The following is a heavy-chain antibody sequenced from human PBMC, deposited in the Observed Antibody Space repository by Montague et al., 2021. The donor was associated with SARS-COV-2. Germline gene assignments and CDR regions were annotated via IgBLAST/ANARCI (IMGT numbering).Heavy chain of an antibody. J-gene: IGHJ4*02. Sequence: TLSLTCTVSGGSISSGDYYWSWIRHHPGKGLEWYGYIYYSGTTNYNPSLKSRVTISVDTSKNQFSLKLSSVTAADTALYYCARDAYYYGSGCSPHYFDYWGQGTLVTVSS. CDR3: ARDAYYYGSGCSPHYFDY. CDR1: GGSISSGDYY. D-gene: IGHD3-10*01. CDR2: IYYSGTT. V-gene: IGHV4-31*03.